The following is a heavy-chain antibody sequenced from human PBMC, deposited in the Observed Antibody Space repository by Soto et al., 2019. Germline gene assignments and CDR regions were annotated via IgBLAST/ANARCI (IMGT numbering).Heavy chain of an antibody. D-gene: IGHD3-22*01. CDR1: GFTFSSYS. V-gene: IGHV3-21*01. Sequence: GGSLRLSCAASGFTFSSYSMNWVRQAPGKGLEWVSSISSSSSYIYYADSVKGRFTISRDNAKNSLYLQMNSLRAEDTAVYYCARDPHYYDSSGYYFDHWGQGTLVTVSS. CDR3: ARDPHYYDSSGYYFDH. CDR2: ISSSSSYI. J-gene: IGHJ4*02.